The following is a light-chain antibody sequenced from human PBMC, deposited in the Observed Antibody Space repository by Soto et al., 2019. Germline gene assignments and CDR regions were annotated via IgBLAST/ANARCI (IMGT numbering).Light chain of an antibody. CDR2: DVS. CDR1: QRISAY. V-gene: IGKV1-39*01. Sequence: DIQMTQSPSFLSASVGDRVTITCRASQRISAYLNWYQQKPGEAPKLLIFDVSVLESGVPSRFSGSGSETDFTLSITSLQPEDFATYYCLQTYSPPLAFGPGTTVDFK. J-gene: IGKJ3*01. CDR3: LQTYSPPLA.